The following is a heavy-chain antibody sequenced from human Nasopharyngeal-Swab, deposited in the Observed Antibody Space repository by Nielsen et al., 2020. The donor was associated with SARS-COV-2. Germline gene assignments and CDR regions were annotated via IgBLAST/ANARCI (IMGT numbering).Heavy chain of an antibody. CDR3: ARHGTQGPYQAGAFDI. CDR2: IYPGDSDT. Sequence: GGSLRLSCKGSGYSFTSYWIGWVRQMPGKGLEWMGIIYPGDSDTRYSPSFQGQVTISADKSISTAYLQWSSLKASDTAMYYCARHGTQGPYQAGAFDIWGQGTMVTVSS. CDR1: GYSFTSYW. V-gene: IGHV5-51*01. J-gene: IGHJ3*02. D-gene: IGHD1-26*01.